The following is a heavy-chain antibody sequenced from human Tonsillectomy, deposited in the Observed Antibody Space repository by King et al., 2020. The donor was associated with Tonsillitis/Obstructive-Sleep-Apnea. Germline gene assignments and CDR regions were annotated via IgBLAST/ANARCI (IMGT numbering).Heavy chain of an antibody. CDR3: AGRGAGVGP. V-gene: IGHV4-59*08. Sequence: VQLQESGPGLVRPSETLSLTCTVSGGSISSDYWNWIRQPPGKGLEYIGYINERGATNYNPSLESRVTMSVDTSKNQFSLRLSSVTAADTAVYYCAGRGAGVGPWGQGFLVTVSS. D-gene: IGHD1-26*01. CDR1: GGSISSDY. CDR2: INERGAT. J-gene: IGHJ5*02.